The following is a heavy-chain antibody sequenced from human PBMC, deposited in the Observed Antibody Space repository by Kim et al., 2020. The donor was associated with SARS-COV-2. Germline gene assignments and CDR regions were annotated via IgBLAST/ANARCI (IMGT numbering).Heavy chain of an antibody. CDR1: GYTFIGYY. CDR2: LNPKSGDT. V-gene: IGHV1-2*06. CDR3: ARGTSDYGNWLDP. J-gene: IGHJ5*02. Sequence: ASVKVSCKASGYTFIGYYLHWVRQAPGQGLEWVGRLNPKSGDTDYAQKFQGRVAMARDTSSSTAYMELSRLTSNDTAVYYCARGTSDYGNWLDPWGQGTLVTVSS. D-gene: IGHD3-16*01.